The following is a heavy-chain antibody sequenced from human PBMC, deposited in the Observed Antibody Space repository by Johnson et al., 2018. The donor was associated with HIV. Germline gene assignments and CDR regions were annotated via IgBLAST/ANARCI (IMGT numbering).Heavy chain of an antibody. CDR1: GFTFSSYA. V-gene: IGHV3-30*02. Sequence: QVQLVESGGGLVQPGGSLRLSCAASGFTFSSYALHWVRQAPGKGLEWVAVVLYDGGKKYYLESVQGRFNISRDNSKNTLHLQMNSLRPEDTALYYCAKDQGGTYNLGAFDSWGQGTMVTVSS. J-gene: IGHJ3*01. CDR3: AKDQGGTYNLGAFDS. CDR2: VLYDGGKK. D-gene: IGHD1-14*01.